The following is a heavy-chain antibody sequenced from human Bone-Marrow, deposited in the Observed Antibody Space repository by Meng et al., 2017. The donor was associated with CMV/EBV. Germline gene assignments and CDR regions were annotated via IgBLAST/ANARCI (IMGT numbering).Heavy chain of an antibody. CDR1: GGSISSSSYY. Sequence: SETLSLTCTVSGGSISSSSYYWGWIRQPPGKGLEWIGSIYYSGSTYYNPSLMSRVTISVDTSKNQFSLKLSSVTAADTAVYYCARLNDILTGYCDYWGQGTLVTVSS. D-gene: IGHD3-9*01. CDR2: IYYSGST. V-gene: IGHV4-39*01. J-gene: IGHJ4*02. CDR3: ARLNDILTGYCDY.